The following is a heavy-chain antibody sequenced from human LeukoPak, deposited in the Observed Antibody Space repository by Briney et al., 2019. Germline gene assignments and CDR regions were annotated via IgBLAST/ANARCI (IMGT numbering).Heavy chain of an antibody. J-gene: IGHJ4*02. CDR3: ARLTDDSGDFFDY. CDR1: GYSFASYW. V-gene: IGHV5-51*01. D-gene: IGHD4-17*01. Sequence: SGESLKISCKGSGYSFASYWIGWVRQMPGKGLEWMGIIYPGDSDTRYSPSFQGQVTISADKSISTAYLQWSSLKASDTAMYYCARLTDDSGDFFDYWGQGTLVTVSS. CDR2: IYPGDSDT.